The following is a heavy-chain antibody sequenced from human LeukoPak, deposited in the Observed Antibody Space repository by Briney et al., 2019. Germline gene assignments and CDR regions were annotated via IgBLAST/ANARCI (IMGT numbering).Heavy chain of an antibody. D-gene: IGHD6-19*01. CDR3: AKGSSGWYAPLEY. CDR1: GFTFSSYV. Sequence: GGSLRLSCAASGFTFSSYVMSWVRQAPGKGLEWVSTISNSGGSTYYADSVKGRFTISRDNSNNTLYLLMNSLRAEDTAVYYCAKGSSGWYAPLEYWGQGTLVTVSS. V-gene: IGHV3-23*01. J-gene: IGHJ4*02. CDR2: ISNSGGST.